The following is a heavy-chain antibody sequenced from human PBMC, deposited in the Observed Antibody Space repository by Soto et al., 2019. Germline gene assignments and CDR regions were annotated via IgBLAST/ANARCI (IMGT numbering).Heavy chain of an antibody. CDR1: GYTFTSYD. D-gene: IGHD3-3*01. CDR3: ARAKYYDFWSGYYTFGVDYYYGMDV. V-gene: IGHV1-8*01. CDR2: MNRNSGNT. Sequence: ASVKVSCKASGYTFTSYDINWVRQATGQGLEWMGWMNRNSGNTGYAQKFQGRVTMTRNTSISTAYMELSSLRSEDTAVYYCARAKYYDFWSGYYTFGVDYYYGMDVWGQGTTVTVSS. J-gene: IGHJ6*02.